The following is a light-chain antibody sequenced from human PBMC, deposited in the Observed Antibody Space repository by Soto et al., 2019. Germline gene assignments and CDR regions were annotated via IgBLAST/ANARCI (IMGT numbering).Light chain of an antibody. CDR1: QSITNNF. V-gene: IGKV3-20*01. CDR3: QQYGSSVIT. Sequence: EVVLTQSPGTLSLSPGDRATLSCSASQSITNNFLAWYQHKPGQAPRLLIYGASSRATGIPDRFSGSGSGKDFTVTISRLEPEDFAVYHCQQYGSSVITFGQGTRLDIK. J-gene: IGKJ5*01. CDR2: GAS.